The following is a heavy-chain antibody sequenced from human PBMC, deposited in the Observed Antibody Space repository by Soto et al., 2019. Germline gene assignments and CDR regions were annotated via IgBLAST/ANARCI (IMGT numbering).Heavy chain of an antibody. CDR2: MSYDGSDT. D-gene: IGHD3-10*02. V-gene: IGHV3-30*02. J-gene: IGHJ1*01. CDR1: GFILSNNV. CDR3: TIVRVADSALDH. Sequence: XGSLRLSCVGAGFILSNNVLHWVRQTPGKGLEWVAFMSYDGSDTFYADSVKGRFTISRDNSKNTLFLHMSNLRAEDTAMYYCTIVRVADSALDHWGQGCLVTVSA.